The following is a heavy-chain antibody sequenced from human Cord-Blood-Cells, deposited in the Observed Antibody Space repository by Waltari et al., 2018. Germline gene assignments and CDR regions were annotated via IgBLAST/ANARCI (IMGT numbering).Heavy chain of an antibody. D-gene: IGHD3-10*01. CDR3: ARRGDDSGSYYAFDI. J-gene: IGHJ3*02. Sequence: QLQLQESVPGLVKPSETLSLTCTVSGGSISSSSYYWGWIRQPPGKGLKWIGSIYYSGRTYSNPSLKSRVTISVDTSKNQFSLKLSSVTAADTAVYYCARRGDDSGSYYAFDIWGQGTMVTVSS. CDR2: IYYSGRT. V-gene: IGHV4-39*01. CDR1: GGSISSSSYY.